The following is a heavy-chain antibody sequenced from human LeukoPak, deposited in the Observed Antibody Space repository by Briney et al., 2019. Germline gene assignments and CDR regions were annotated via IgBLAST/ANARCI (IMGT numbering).Heavy chain of an antibody. CDR1: GFTFSSYA. V-gene: IGHV3-23*01. CDR3: AKNLYCGGGSCYPSALGMDV. Sequence: PGGSLRLSCAASGFTFSSYAMSWVRQAPGKGLEWVSSISGSGNRTYYADSVKGRFTISRDNSKNTLFLQMNSLGAEDTAVYYCAKNLYCGGGSCYPSALGMDVWGQGTTVTVSS. CDR2: ISGSGNRT. D-gene: IGHD2-15*01. J-gene: IGHJ6*02.